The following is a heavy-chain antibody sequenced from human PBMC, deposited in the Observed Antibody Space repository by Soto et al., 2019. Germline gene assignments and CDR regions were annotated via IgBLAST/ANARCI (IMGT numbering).Heavy chain of an antibody. CDR2: ISTSGNTI. V-gene: IGHV3-48*02. CDR3: ARIDPYDRMDV. CDR1: GFALNRYS. Sequence: GESLRLSCAGSGFALNRYSINWVRQAPGKGLEWLSFISTSGNTIYYADSVKGRFTVSRDKVNSSVFLQMNSLRHEDTGVFYCARIDPYDRMDVWGQGTTVTVSS. D-gene: IGHD3-16*01. J-gene: IGHJ6*01.